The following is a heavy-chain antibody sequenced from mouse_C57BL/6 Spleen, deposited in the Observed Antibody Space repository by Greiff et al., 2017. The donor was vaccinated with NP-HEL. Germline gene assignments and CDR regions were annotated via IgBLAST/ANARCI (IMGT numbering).Heavy chain of an antibody. CDR2: INPNYGTT. CDR1: GYSFTDYN. CDR3: ARWRWLLPPYYAMGY. J-gene: IGHJ4*01. D-gene: IGHD2-3*01. V-gene: IGHV1-39*01. Sequence: VQLQQSGPELVKPGASVKISCKASGYSFTDYNMNWVKQSNGKSLEWIGVINPNYGTTSYNQKFKGKATLTVDQASSTAYMQLNSLTSEDSAVYYCARWRWLLPPYYAMGYWGQGTSVTVSS.